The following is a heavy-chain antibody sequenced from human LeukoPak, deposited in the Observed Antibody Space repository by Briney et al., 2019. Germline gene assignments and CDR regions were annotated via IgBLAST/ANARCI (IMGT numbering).Heavy chain of an antibody. D-gene: IGHD6-13*01. CDR1: GFTFSNYA. J-gene: IGHJ4*02. V-gene: IGHV3-23*01. CDR2: ISGSGAST. CDR3: AKRCPGGRIPGANEYYFDY. Sequence: PEGSLRLSCAGSGFTFSNYAMSWVRQAPGKGLECVSAISGSGASTYYADSVKGRFTISRDNSKSTLYLQMNSLRAEDTAVYYCAKRCPGGRIPGANEYYFDYWGQGTLVTVSS.